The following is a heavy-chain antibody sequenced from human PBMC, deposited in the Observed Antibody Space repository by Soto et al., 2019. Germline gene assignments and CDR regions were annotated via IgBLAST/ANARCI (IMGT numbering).Heavy chain of an antibody. CDR2: ISGSGGCM. D-gene: IGHD2-15*01. CDR1: GFSFSDYY. CDR3: ARYALLPYSSGGSCTYDFDY. V-gene: IGHV3-11*01. Sequence: QVQLVASGGGLVQPGGSLRLSCAASGFSFSDYYMSWIRQSPGKGLEWISYISGSGGCMVYADSVRGRFTISRDNARNSLSLQMNSLRVEDTAVYYCARYALLPYSSGGSCTYDFDYWGQATLVTVSS. J-gene: IGHJ4*02.